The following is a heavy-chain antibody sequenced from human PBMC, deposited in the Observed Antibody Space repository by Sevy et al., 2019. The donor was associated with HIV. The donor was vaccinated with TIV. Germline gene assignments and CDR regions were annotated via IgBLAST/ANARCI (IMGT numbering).Heavy chain of an antibody. CDR1: GFTFSSYS. Sequence: GGSLRLSCAASGFTFSSYSMNWVRRAPVKGLEWVSFLRNISRTIYYADSVRGRFTISRDNGKNSLSLQMNSLRDEDTAVYYCATLFHYSSQFDCWGQGTLVTVSS. V-gene: IGHV3-48*02. D-gene: IGHD4-4*01. CDR2: LRNISRTI. CDR3: ATLFHYSSQFDC. J-gene: IGHJ4*02.